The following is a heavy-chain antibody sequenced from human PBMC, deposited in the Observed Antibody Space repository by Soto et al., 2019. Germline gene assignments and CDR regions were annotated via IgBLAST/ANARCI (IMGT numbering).Heavy chain of an antibody. V-gene: IGHV5-51*01. CDR3: GKPEEGVKNNFGKAV. D-gene: IGHD1-1*01. Sequence: PGESLKISCKGSGYSFTSYWIGWARQMPGKGLEWMGIIYPGDSDTRYSPSFQGQVTISADKSISTAYLQWSSLKPSDTAMYYCGKPEEGVKNNFGKAVWDEGTT. J-gene: IGHJ6*02. CDR1: GYSFTSYW. CDR2: IYPGDSDT.